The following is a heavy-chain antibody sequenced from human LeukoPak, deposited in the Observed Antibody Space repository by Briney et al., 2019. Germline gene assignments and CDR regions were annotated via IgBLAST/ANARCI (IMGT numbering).Heavy chain of an antibody. D-gene: IGHD2-2*01. J-gene: IGHJ4*02. CDR2: INWSGGST. CDR1: GFAFDEHG. V-gene: IGHV3-20*04. Sequence: GGSLRLSCTASGFAFDEHGMSWVRQVPGKGLEWVSGINWSGGSTGYADPLRGRFTISRDNAKNSLYLQMDSLRAEDTALYYCARAPITSPFDFDYWGQGTLVTVSS. CDR3: ARAPITSPFDFDY.